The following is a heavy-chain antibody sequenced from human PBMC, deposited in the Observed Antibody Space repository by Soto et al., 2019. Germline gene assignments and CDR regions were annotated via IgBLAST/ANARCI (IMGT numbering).Heavy chain of an antibody. V-gene: IGHV3-23*01. CDR2: ISGSGGST. Sequence: HPGGSLRLSCAASGFTFSSYAMSWVRQAPGKGLEWVSAISGSGGSTYYADSVKGRVTISRDNAKNTLYLQMNSLRAEDTAVYYCAKDEIAAALVNYWGQGTLVTVSS. D-gene: IGHD6-13*01. CDR1: GFTFSSYA. CDR3: AKDEIAAALVNY. J-gene: IGHJ4*02.